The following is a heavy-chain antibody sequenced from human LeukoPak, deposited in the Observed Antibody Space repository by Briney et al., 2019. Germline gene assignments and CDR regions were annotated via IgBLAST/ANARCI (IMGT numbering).Heavy chain of an antibody. V-gene: IGHV3-21*01. CDR2: ISSSAYI. J-gene: IGHJ3*02. Sequence: GGSLRLSCAASGFTFNSYSMNWVRQAPGKGLEWVSSISSSAYIYYADSMKGRFTISRDNAKNSLYLQMNSLRDEDTAVYYCARDLRTAYYYGSGRSYAFDIWGQGTMVTVSS. CDR1: GFTFNSYS. CDR3: ARDLRTAYYYGSGRSYAFDI. D-gene: IGHD3-10*01.